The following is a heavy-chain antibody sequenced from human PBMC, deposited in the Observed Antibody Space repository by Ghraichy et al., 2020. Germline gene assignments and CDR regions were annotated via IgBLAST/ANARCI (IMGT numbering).Heavy chain of an antibody. CDR3: ASREPSVGATLVNHFDY. Sequence: ASVKVSCKVSGYTLTELSMHWVRQAPGKGLEWMGGFDPEDGETIYAQKFQGRVTMTEDTSTDTAYMELSSLRSEDTAVYYCASREPSVGATLVNHFDYWGQGTLVTVSS. J-gene: IGHJ4*02. CDR1: GYTLTELS. V-gene: IGHV1-24*01. CDR2: FDPEDGET. D-gene: IGHD1-26*01.